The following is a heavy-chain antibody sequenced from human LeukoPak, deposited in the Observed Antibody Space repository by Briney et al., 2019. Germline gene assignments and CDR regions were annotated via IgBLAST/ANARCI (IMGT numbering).Heavy chain of an antibody. J-gene: IGHJ4*02. V-gene: IGHV3-20*04. CDR2: INWNGGTI. CDR3: ARYGFYCSSTSCYIFDN. D-gene: IGHD2-2*02. Sequence: GGSLRLSCAASGFTFDDYGMSWVRQAPGKGLEWVSGINWNGGTIGYADSVKGRFTISRDNTKNSLYLQMNSLRAEDTALYYCARYGFYCSSTSCYIFDNWGQGTLVTVSS. CDR1: GFTFDDYG.